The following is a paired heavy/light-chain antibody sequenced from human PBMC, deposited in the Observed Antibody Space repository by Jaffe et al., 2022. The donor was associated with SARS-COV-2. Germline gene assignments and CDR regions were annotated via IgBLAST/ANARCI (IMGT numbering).Heavy chain of an antibody. CDR3: ARDLGTRGGDY. D-gene: IGHD3-10*01. V-gene: IGHV3-72*01. CDR1: GFTFSDYY. CDR2: IRNKANTYTT. J-gene: IGHJ4*02. Sequence: EVQLVESGGGLVQPGGSLRLPCAASGFTFSDYYMDWVRQAPGKGLEWVGRIRNKANTYTTEYAASVKGRFTISRDDSKNSLYLQMNSLKTEDTAVYYCARDLGTRGGDYWGQGTLVTVSP.
Light chain of an antibody. CDR2: AAS. CDR3: LQHYSYPFT. CDR1: QGVRND. J-gene: IGKJ5*01. V-gene: IGKV1-17*01. Sequence: DIQMTQSPSSLSASVGDRVTIACRASQGVRNDLGWYQQKPGKAPKRLIYAASSLESGVPSRFSGSGSGTEFTLTISSLQPEDFATYYCLQHYSYPFTFAQGTRLDIK.